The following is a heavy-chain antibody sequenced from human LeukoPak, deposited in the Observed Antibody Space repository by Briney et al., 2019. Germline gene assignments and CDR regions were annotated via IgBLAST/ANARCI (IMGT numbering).Heavy chain of an antibody. CDR3: ARGPPTTVAAR. J-gene: IGHJ4*02. D-gene: IGHD4-11*01. CDR2: IYHSGST. CDR1: GYSISSGYY. Sequence: SETLSLTCTVSGYSISSGYYWGWIRQPPGKGLEWIGSIYHSGSTYYNPSLKSRVTISVDTSKNQFSLKLSSVTAADTAVYYCARGPPTTVAARWGQGTLVTVSS. V-gene: IGHV4-38-2*02.